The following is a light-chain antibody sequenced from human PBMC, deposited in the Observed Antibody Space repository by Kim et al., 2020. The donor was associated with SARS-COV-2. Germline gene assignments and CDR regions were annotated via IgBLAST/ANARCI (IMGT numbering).Light chain of an antibody. CDR2: DAS. CDR3: QYTSNWPPLT. V-gene: IGKV3-11*01. CDR1: ESISSY. J-gene: IGKJ4*01. Sequence: EIVLTQSPATLSLSPGERATLSCRASESISSYLAWYQQKRGQAPRLLIYDASNRATGIPARFSGSGSGTDFTLTISSLEPEDFAVYYCQYTSNWPPLTFGGGTKVEI.